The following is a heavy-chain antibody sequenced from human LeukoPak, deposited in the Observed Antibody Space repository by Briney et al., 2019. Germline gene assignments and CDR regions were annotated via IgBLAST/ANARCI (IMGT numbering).Heavy chain of an antibody. CDR2: ISDSGGST. V-gene: IGHV3-23*01. J-gene: IGHJ4*02. CDR3: VKDAPGEYYFDY. CDR1: GFTFSNYG. D-gene: IGHD3-10*01. Sequence: GGSLRLSCAASGFTFSNYGMSWARQAPGKGLEWVSGISDSGGSTNYVDSVKGRFTISRDNSKNTLYLQMSSLRAEDTAVYYCVKDAPGEYYFDYWGQGTLVTVSS.